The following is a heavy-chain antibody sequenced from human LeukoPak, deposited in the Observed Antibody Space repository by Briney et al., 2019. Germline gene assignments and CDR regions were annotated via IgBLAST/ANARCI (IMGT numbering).Heavy chain of an antibody. CDR2: IIPILGIA. D-gene: IGHD2-2*01. CDR1: GYTFTSYG. J-gene: IGHJ6*02. CDR3: AREDTVVVPAAMESYYYYGMDV. Sequence: SVKVSCKASGYTFTSYGISWVRQAPGQGLEWMGRIIPILGIANYAQKFQGRVTITADKSTSTAYMELSSLRSEDTAVYYCAREDTVVVPAAMESYYYYGMDVWGQGTTVTVSS. V-gene: IGHV1-69*04.